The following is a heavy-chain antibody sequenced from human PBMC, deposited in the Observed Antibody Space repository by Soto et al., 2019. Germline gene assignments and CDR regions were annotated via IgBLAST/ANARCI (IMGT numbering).Heavy chain of an antibody. CDR3: AKSLNVATSFDY. D-gene: IGHD2-21*01. CDR2: IADTGAT. Sequence: GGSLRLSCAASGFTFSSYAMNWVRQAPGKGPEWVSHIADTGATYYADSVKGRFTISRDISKNTLFLQMNSLRAEDTAVYYCAKSLNVATSFDYWGQGTLVTVSS. V-gene: IGHV3-23*01. J-gene: IGHJ4*02. CDR1: GFTFSSYA.